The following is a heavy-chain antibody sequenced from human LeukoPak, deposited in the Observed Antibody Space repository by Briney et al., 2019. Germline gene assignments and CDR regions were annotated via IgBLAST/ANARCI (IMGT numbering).Heavy chain of an antibody. J-gene: IGHJ6*02. CDR2: IYYSGST. Sequence: SETLSLTCTVSGGSFSSYYWSWIRKHPGKGLEWIGYIYYSGSTYYNPSLKSRVTISVDTSKNQFSLKLSSVTAADTAVYYCARSYGSGSYDYYYYGMDVWGQGTTVTASS. CDR1: GGSFSSYY. V-gene: IGHV4-59*06. CDR3: ARSYGSGSYDYYYYGMDV. D-gene: IGHD3-10*01.